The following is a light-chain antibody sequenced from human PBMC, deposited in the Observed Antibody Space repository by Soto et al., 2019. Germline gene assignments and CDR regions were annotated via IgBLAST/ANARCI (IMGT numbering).Light chain of an antibody. CDR1: SGHSSYA. Sequence: QLVLTQSPSASASLGASVKLTCTLSSGHSSYAIAWHQQQPEKGPRYLMKLNSDGSHSKGDGVPDRFSGSSSGAERYLTISSLQSEDEADYYCGARLNSLSRSWVFGGGTKLTVL. CDR2: LNSDGSH. V-gene: IGLV4-69*01. J-gene: IGLJ3*02. CDR3: GARLNSLSRSWV.